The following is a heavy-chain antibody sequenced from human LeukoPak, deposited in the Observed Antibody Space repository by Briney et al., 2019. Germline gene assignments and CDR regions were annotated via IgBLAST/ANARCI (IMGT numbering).Heavy chain of an antibody. CDR3: ARVVGYYFDY. CDR1: GFTFSSCA. V-gene: IGHV3-30-3*01. D-gene: IGHD2-15*01. CDR2: ISYDGSNK. J-gene: IGHJ4*02. Sequence: GGSLRLSCAASGFTFSSCAMHGVRQAPGKGLEWVAVISYDGSNKYYADSVKGRFTISRDNSKNTLYLQMNSLRAEDTAVYYCARVVGYYFDYWGQGTLVPVSS.